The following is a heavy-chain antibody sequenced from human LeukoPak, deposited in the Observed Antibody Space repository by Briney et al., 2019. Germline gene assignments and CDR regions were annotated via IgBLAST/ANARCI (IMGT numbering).Heavy chain of an antibody. V-gene: IGHV4-39*07. J-gene: IGHJ4*02. D-gene: IGHD5-24*01. CDR3: ARARTRGVEMATTFDY. CDR1: GGSISSSSYY. CDR2: IYYSGST. Sequence: SETLSLTCTVSGGSISSSSYYWGWIRQPPGKGLEWIGSIYYSGSTYYNPSLKSRVTISVDTSKNQFSLKLSSVTAADTAVYYFARARTRGVEMATTFDYWGQGTLVTVSS.